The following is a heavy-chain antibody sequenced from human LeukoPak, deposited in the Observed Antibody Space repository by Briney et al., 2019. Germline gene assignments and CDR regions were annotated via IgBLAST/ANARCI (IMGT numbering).Heavy chain of an antibody. J-gene: IGHJ6*02. V-gene: IGHV4-34*01. CDR2: INHSGST. D-gene: IGHD2-2*01. Sequence: SETLSLTCAVYGGSFSGYYWSWIRQPPGKGLEWIGEINHSGSTNYNPSLKSRVTMSVDTSKNQFSLKLSSVTAADTAVYYCAREGRVVVPAALYYYYYYGMDVWGQGTTVTVSS. CDR3: AREGRVVVPAALYYYYYYGMDV. CDR1: GGSFSGYY.